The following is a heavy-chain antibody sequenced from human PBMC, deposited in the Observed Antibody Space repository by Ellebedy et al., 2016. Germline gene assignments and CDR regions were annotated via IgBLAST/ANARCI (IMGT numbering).Heavy chain of an antibody. CDR1: GGTFSSYA. V-gene: IGHV1-69*13. Sequence: ASVKVSCKASGGTFSSYAISWVRQAPGQGFEWMGGIIPISGAANYAQKFQDRVTITADESTSTAYMDLSSLRSEDTAVYYCARGVMLASRPLDHWGQGTLVTVS. CDR3: ARGVMLASRPLDH. D-gene: IGHD6-6*01. J-gene: IGHJ4*02. CDR2: IIPISGAA.